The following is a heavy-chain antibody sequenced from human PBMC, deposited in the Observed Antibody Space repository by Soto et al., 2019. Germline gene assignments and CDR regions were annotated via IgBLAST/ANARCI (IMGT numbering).Heavy chain of an antibody. J-gene: IGHJ4*02. Sequence: EVQLVESGGGLIQPGGSLRLSCAASGFTFSSFWMTWVRQAPGKGLEWVANIKHDGSEKYYVESVKGRFTISRDNARNSLFLEMKSLRSEDTAVYSCVRDRSGSYLEGFDYWGQGTLVTVSS. V-gene: IGHV3-7*01. CDR3: VRDRSGSYLEGFDY. CDR2: IKHDGSEK. CDR1: GFTFSSFW. D-gene: IGHD1-26*01.